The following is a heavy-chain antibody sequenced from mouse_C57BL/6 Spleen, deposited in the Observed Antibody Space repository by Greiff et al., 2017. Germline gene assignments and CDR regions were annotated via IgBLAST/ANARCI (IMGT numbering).Heavy chain of an antibody. V-gene: IGHV2-9-1*01. CDR1: GFSLTSYA. D-gene: IGHD2-1*01. CDR3: ARNEDFYYGNSCAIDY. J-gene: IGHJ4*01. CDR2: IWTGGGT. Sequence: VQLQESGPGLVAPSQSLSITCTVSGFSLTSYAISWVRQPPGKGLEWLGVIWTGGGTNNNSALKSRLSISKNNSTSQVILKMNSLHTDDTARYYCARNEDFYYGNSCAIDYWGPGTSVTVSS.